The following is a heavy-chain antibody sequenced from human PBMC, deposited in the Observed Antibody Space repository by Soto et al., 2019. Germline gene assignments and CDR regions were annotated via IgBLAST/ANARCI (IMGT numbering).Heavy chain of an antibody. CDR2: IIPIFGTA. V-gene: IGHV1-69*01. D-gene: IGHD3-22*01. J-gene: IGHJ6*02. CDR3: ARPVSRVVVNYYYYGMDV. CDR1: GGTFSSYA. Sequence: QVQLVQSGAEVKKPGSSVKVSCKASGGTFSSYAISWVRQAPGQGLEWMGGIIPIFGTANYAQKVQGRVTITADESTSTAYMELSSLRSEDTAVYYCARPVSRVVVNYYYYGMDVWGQGTTVTVSS.